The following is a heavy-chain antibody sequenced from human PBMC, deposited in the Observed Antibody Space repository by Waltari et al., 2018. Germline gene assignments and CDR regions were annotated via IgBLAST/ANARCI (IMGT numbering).Heavy chain of an antibody. D-gene: IGHD3-22*01. J-gene: IGHJ5*01. CDR2: IYWNGDK. CDR3: VRSSDYYDDSGYPWFDS. Sequence: QITLKESGPTLVKPTQTLTLTCTFSDFSLSTSGVSVGWIRQPPGKALEWLALIYWNGDKRYSPSLKSRLTVTKDTSKNQVVLTMTNMDPVDTATYFCVRSSDYYDDSGYPWFDSWGQGALATVSS. CDR1: DFSLSTSGVS. V-gene: IGHV2-5*01.